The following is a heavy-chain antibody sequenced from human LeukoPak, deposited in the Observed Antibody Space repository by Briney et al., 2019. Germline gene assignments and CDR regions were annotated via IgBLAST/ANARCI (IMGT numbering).Heavy chain of an antibody. Sequence: SETLSLTCTVSGGSISSYYWSWIRQPPGKGLEWIGYIYYSGSTNYNPSLKGRVTISVDTSKNQFSLKLSSVTAADTAVYYCARVLCSGGSCYLGLFDYWGQGTLVTVSS. CDR1: GGSISSYY. D-gene: IGHD2-15*01. J-gene: IGHJ4*02. V-gene: IGHV4-59*12. CDR3: ARVLCSGGSCYLGLFDY. CDR2: IYYSGST.